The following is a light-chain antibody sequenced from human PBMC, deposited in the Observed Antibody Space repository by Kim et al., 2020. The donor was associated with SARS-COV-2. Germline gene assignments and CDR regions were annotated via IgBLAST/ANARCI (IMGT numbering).Light chain of an antibody. CDR3: QAWDSSTAV. V-gene: IGLV3-1*01. Sequence: VPPAQTASITCSGDKLGDKYACWYQQKPGQAPVLVIDQDNKRPSGIPERFSGSKSGNTATLTIGGTQAMDEADYYCQAWDSSTAVFGAGTKVTVL. J-gene: IGLJ1*01. CDR2: QDN. CDR1: KLGDKY.